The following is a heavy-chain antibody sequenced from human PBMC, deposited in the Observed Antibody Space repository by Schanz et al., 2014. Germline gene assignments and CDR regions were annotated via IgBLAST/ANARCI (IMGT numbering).Heavy chain of an antibody. J-gene: IGHJ3*02. Sequence: EVQLVESGGGLVKPGGSLRLSCEASGFSFGNYGMSWVRQAPGKGLEWVSYVSRSTPDIYYADSVKGRFTMSRDNAKNSVFLQMNSLRAEDTAVYYCARVALPGYSSPRDAFDIWGQGTMVTVSS. CDR3: ARVALPGYSSPRDAFDI. V-gene: IGHV3-48*01. CDR1: GFSFGNYG. D-gene: IGHD5-18*01. CDR2: VSRSTPDI.